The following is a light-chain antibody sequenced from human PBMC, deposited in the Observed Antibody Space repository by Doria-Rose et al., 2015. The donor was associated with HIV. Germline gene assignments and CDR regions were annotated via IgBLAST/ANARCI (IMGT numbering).Light chain of an antibody. J-gene: IGKJ1*01. Sequence: PSSLSASVGGSVTITCRASHSINSYLNWYQQKPGKAPNLLIYGSFSMQDGVPSRFSGSGSGTEYTLTISNLQPEDFATYYCQQTYTSPSTFGQGTKIEIK. CDR3: QQTYTSPST. CDR1: HSINSY. V-gene: IGKV1-39*01. CDR2: GSF.